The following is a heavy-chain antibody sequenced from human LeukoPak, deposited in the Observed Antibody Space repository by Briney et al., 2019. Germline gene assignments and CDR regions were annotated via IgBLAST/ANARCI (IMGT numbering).Heavy chain of an antibody. D-gene: IGHD6-6*01. CDR2: INPNSGGT. J-gene: IGHJ4*02. CDR1: GYTFTGYY. Sequence: ASVKVSCKASGYTFTGYYMHWVRQAPGQGLEWMGWINPNSGGTNYAQKFQGRVTMTRDTSISTAYMELSRLRSDDTPGYYCARVDSSSSRVLNYWGQGTLVTVSS. V-gene: IGHV1-2*02. CDR3: ARVDSSSSRVLNY.